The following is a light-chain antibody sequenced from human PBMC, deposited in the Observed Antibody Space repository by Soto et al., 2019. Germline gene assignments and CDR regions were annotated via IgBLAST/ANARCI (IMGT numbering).Light chain of an antibody. CDR3: QTWGTGMV. J-gene: IGLJ2*01. CDR2: LNSDGSH. CDR1: SGHSSYA. V-gene: IGLV4-69*01. Sequence: QLVLTQSPSASASLGASVKLTCTLSSGHSSYAIAWHQQQPEKGPRYLMSLNSDGSHSKGDGIPDRFSGSSSGAERYLTISGLQSEDEADYYCQTWGTGMVFGGGTKLTVL.